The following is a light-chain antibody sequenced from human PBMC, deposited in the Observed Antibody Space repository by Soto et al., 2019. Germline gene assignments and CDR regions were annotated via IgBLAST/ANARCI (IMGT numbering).Light chain of an antibody. CDR2: DVS. J-gene: IGLJ1*01. CDR1: SSDVGGYNY. Sequence: QSVLTQPASVSGSPGQSITISCTGTSSDVGGYNYVSWYQQHPGKAPKLMIYDVSNRPSGVSNRSSGSKSGNTASLTISGLQAEDEADYYCSSYTSSSTPYVFGTGTKVTV. V-gene: IGLV2-14*01. CDR3: SSYTSSSTPYV.